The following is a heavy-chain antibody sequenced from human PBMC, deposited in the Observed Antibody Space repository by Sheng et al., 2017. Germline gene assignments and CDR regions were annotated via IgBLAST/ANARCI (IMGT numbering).Heavy chain of an antibody. CDR3: VTGNYYYDSTGYSFDY. Sequence: QVQLVESGGAVVQPGRSLRLSCAASGFTFSTYNMHWVRQAPGKGLEWVAFMSYDGRDKYYADSVKGRFTVSRDNSKNTLYLQMNSLRDDDTALYYCVTGNYYYDSTGYSFDYWGQGTLVTVSS. D-gene: IGHD3-22*01. V-gene: IGHV3-30*04. CDR2: MSYDGRDK. CDR1: GFTFSTYN. J-gene: IGHJ4*02.